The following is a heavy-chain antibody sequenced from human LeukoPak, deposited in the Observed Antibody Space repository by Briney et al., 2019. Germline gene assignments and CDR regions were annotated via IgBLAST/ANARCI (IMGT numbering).Heavy chain of an antibody. V-gene: IGHV4-61*01. CDR1: GDSISSGSYY. CDR3: ARGVAAAPLDY. D-gene: IGHD6-13*01. Sequence: SETLSLTCTVSGDSISSGSYYWSWIRQSPGKGLEWIGYIYYSGSTNYNPSLKSRVTISVDTSKNQFSLKLSSVTAADTAVYYCARGVAAAPLDYWGQGTLVTVSS. CDR2: IYYSGST. J-gene: IGHJ4*02.